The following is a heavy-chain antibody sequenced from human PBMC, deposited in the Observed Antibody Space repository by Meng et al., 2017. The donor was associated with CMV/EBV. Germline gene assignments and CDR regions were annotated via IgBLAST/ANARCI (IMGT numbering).Heavy chain of an antibody. CDR2: ISNSGRTI. Sequence: LRPSCGASGFTFSDYYMSWIRQAPGKGVEGVSYISNSGRTIYYADSVKGRFTIARDNAKTSLYLQMNSLRVEDTAVYYCARDLSGYDYKVDYWGQGTLVTVSS. D-gene: IGHD5-12*01. J-gene: IGHJ4*02. V-gene: IGHV3-11*01. CDR1: GFTFSDYY. CDR3: ARDLSGYDYKVDY.